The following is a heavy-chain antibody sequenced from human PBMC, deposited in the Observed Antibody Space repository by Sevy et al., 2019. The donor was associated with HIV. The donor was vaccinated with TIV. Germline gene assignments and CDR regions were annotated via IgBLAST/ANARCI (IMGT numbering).Heavy chain of an antibody. D-gene: IGHD2-15*01. J-gene: IGHJ6*02. V-gene: IGHV1-69*13. CDR1: GGTFSSYA. CDR3: ARALLGYCSGGSCYYDTDYYYGMDV. Sequence: ASVKVSCKASGGTFSSYAISWVRQAPGQGLEWMGGIIPIFGTANYAQKFQGRVTITADESTGTAYMELSSLRSEDTAVYYCARALLGYCSGGSCYYDTDYYYGMDVWGQGTTVTVSS. CDR2: IIPIFGTA.